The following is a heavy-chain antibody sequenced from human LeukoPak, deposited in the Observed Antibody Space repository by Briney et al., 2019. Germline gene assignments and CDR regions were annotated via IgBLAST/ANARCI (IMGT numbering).Heavy chain of an antibody. D-gene: IGHD6-19*01. Sequence: GGSLRLSCAASGFTFSTFGMHWVRQAPGKGLEWVAFIRYDGGNKYYADSVKGRFTISRDNSKNTLYLQMDSLRAEDTAIYYCAKRIGVADKFDFWGQGSLVTVSS. V-gene: IGHV3-30*02. CDR3: AKRIGVADKFDF. CDR2: IRYDGGNK. CDR1: GFTFSTFG. J-gene: IGHJ4*02.